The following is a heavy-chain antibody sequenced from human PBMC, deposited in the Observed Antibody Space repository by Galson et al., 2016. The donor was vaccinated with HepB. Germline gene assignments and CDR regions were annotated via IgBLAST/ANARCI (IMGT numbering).Heavy chain of an antibody. V-gene: IGHV4-59*01. J-gene: IGHJ6*02. CDR3: ARGDTTGWFDSSYKYYAMDV. CDR2: IYQRGTT. CDR1: GGPISNFF. Sequence: ETLSLTCSVTGGPISNFFWSWIRQSPGKGLEWIGYIYQRGTTHYNPSLRSRVAMSVDTSKNQVSLTLRSVTPADTAVYYCARGDTTGWFDSSYKYYAMDVWGQGTTVTVSS. D-gene: IGHD3-10*01.